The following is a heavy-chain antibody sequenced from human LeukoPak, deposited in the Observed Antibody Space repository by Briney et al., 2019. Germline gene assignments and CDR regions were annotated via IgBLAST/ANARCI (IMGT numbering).Heavy chain of an antibody. J-gene: IGHJ4*02. CDR2: IYYIGST. D-gene: IGHD3-3*01. CDR3: ARTYTIFGVVHDY. Sequence: PSETLSLTCTVSGGSISSTSYYWGWIRQPPGKGLEWIGGIYYIGSTYYNPSLKSRVTISVDTSKTQFSLRLSSVTAADTAVYYCARTYTIFGVVHDYWGQGTLVTVSS. CDR1: GGSISSTSYY. V-gene: IGHV4-39*07.